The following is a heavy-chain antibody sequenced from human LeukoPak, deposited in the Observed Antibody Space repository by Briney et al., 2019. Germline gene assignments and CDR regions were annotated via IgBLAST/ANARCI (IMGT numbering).Heavy chain of an antibody. CDR1: GGSFSGYF. J-gene: IGHJ6*02. D-gene: IGHD2-8*01. CDR3: ARFNGAFKDRLYYDYLGMDV. V-gene: IGHV4-34*01. Sequence: PSETLSLTCVVYGGSFSGYFWNWIRQSPRKGLEWIGEINHSGRTNYNPSLKTRVTISVDTSKNQFSLSLNSVTAADTAVYYCARFNGAFKDRLYYDYLGMDVWGQATTVTVSS. CDR2: INHSGRT.